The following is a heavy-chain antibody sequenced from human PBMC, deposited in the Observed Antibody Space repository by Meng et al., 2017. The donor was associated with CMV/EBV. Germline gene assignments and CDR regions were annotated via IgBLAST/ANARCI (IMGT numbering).Heavy chain of an antibody. Sequence: SETLSLTCTVSGGSISSYYWSWIRQPPGKGLEWIGYIYYSGSTNYNPSLKSRVTISVDTSKNQFSLKLSSVTAADTAVYYCARSLYCSSTSCYLEGMDVWGQGTTVTVSS. CDR1: GGSISSYY. J-gene: IGHJ6*02. CDR2: IYYSGST. CDR3: ARSLYCSSTSCYLEGMDV. V-gene: IGHV4-59*12. D-gene: IGHD2-2*01.